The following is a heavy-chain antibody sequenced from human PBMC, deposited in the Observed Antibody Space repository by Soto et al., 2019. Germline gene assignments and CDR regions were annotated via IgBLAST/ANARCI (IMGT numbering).Heavy chain of an antibody. J-gene: IGHJ4*02. V-gene: IGHV1-3*01. CDR2: INAGNGNT. CDR3: ARVVPPFFTAAAGTFDY. Sequence: ASVKVSCKASGYTFTSYAMHWVRQAPGQRLEWMGWINAGNGNTKYSQKFQGRVTITRDTSASTAYMELSSLRSEDTAVYYCARVVPPFFTAAAGTFDYWGQGTLVTVSS. D-gene: IGHD6-13*01. CDR1: GYTFTSYA.